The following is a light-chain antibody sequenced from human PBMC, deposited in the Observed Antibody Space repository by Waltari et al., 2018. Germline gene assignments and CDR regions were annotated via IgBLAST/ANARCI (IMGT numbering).Light chain of an antibody. CDR1: DIGRKN. J-gene: IGLJ2*01. CDR2: ANS. Sequence: SYVVTQPPSVSLAPGKTATITCGGDDIGRKNVCWYQQRPGQAPGLVVYANSDRSSGGPERFSGSNSGDTATLTISRVEVGDEDDFYCQVWDSTTDHAIFGGGTKLTVL. V-gene: IGLV3-21*03. CDR3: QVWDSTTDHAI.